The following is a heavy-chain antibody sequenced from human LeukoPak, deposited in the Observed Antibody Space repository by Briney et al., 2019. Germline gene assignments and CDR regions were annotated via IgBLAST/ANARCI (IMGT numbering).Heavy chain of an antibody. CDR3: AREGCSGGSCYFDY. CDR1: GGSISSGDYY. Sequence: PSETLSLTCTVSGGSISSGDYYWSWIRQHPGKGLEWTGYIYYSGSTYYNPSLKSRVTISVDRSKNQFSLKLSSVTAADTAVYYCAREGCSGGSCYFDYWGQGTLVTVSS. D-gene: IGHD2-15*01. CDR2: IYYSGST. J-gene: IGHJ4*02. V-gene: IGHV4-30-4*01.